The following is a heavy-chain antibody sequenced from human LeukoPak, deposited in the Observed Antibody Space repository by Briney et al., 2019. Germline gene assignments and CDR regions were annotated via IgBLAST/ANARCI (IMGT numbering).Heavy chain of an antibody. D-gene: IGHD5-12*01. Sequence: KPGGSLRPSCAASGFTFSSYSMNWVRQAPGKGLEWVSSISSSSSYIYYADSVKGRFTISRDNAKTSLYLQMNSLRAEDTAVYYCAREYSGYEAYWGQGTLVTVSS. J-gene: IGHJ4*02. V-gene: IGHV3-21*01. CDR1: GFTFSSYS. CDR2: ISSSSSYI. CDR3: AREYSGYEAY.